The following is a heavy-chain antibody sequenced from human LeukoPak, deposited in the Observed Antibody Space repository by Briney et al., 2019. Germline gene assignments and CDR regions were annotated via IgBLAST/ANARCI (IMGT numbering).Heavy chain of an antibody. J-gene: IGHJ4*02. V-gene: IGHV3-33*01. Sequence: GGSLRLSCAASGFTFSSYGMHWVRQAPGKGLEWVAVIWYDGSNKYYADSVKGRFTISRDNSKDTLYLQMNSLRAEDTAVYYCARGFKVETEFDYWGQGTLVTVSS. CDR1: GFTFSSYG. CDR3: ARGFKVETEFDY. D-gene: IGHD5-24*01. CDR2: IWYDGSNK.